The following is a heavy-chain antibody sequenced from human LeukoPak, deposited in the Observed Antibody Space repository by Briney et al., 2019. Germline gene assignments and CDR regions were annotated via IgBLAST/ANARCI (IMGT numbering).Heavy chain of an antibody. D-gene: IGHD1/OR15-1a*01. CDR1: GYTFTNYA. CDR2: INTGNGNT. CDR3: ARNWNKKYYFDF. V-gene: IGHV1-3*04. J-gene: IGHJ4*02. Sequence: ASVKVSCKASGYTFTNYAMHWVRQAPGQRLEWMGWINTGNGNTKYSQKFQGRVTITRDTSATTAYMELSSLRSEDTAVYYCARNWNKKYYFDFWGQGTLVIVSS.